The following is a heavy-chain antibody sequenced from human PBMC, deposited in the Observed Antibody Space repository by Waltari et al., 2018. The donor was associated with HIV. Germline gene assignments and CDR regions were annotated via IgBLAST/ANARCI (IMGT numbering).Heavy chain of an antibody. Sequence: QVQLVASGGGVVQPGRILRISCAASGFTFCSHGRHRVLQPPRKVLERVAVIWYDGSNKYYADSVKGRFTISRDNSKNTLYLQMNSLRAEDTAVYYCAREDIVVVPAAKSDYYYGMDVWGQGTTVTVSS. J-gene: IGHJ6*02. CDR3: AREDIVVVPAAKSDYYYGMDV. V-gene: IGHV3-33*01. CDR1: GFTFCSHG. CDR2: IWYDGSNK. D-gene: IGHD2-2*01.